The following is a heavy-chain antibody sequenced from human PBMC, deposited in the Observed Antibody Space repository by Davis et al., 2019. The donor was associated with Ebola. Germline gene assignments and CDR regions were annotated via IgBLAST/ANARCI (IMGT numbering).Heavy chain of an antibody. CDR3: ARDMRPYYYDSSGYIDY. J-gene: IGHJ4*02. Sequence: AASVKVSCKASGFTFSSSAMQWVRQAPGQGLEWMGWISAYNGNTNYAQKLQGRVTMTTDTSTSTAYMELRSLRSDDTAVYYCARDMRPYYYDSSGYIDYWGQGTLVTVSS. CDR2: ISAYNGNT. D-gene: IGHD3-22*01. V-gene: IGHV1-18*01. CDR1: GFTFSSSA.